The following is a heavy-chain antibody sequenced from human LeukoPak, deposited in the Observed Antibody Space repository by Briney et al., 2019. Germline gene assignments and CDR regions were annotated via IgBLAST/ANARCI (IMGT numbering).Heavy chain of an antibody. V-gene: IGHV4-59*01. Sequence: PSETLSLTCTVSGGSISSYYWSWIRQPPGKGLEWIAYIYYSGSTNYNPSLKSRVTISVDTSKNQFSLKLSSVTAADTAVYYCARGGCSSTSCYENWFDPWGQGTLVTVSS. J-gene: IGHJ5*02. CDR2: IYYSGST. D-gene: IGHD2-2*01. CDR3: ARGGCSSTSCYENWFDP. CDR1: GGSISSYY.